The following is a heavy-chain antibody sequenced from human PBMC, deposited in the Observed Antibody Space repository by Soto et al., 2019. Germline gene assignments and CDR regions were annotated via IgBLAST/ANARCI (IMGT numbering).Heavy chain of an antibody. CDR1: VGSFSGYY. V-gene: IGHV4-34*01. CDR3: GRQGSSGYIDY. CDR2: INHIGST. Sequence: SETLSLTCAVYVGSFSGYYWSWIRQPPGKGLEWIGEINHIGSTNYNPSLKSRVTISVDTSKNQFSLSLSVTAADTAVYFCGRQGSSGYIDYWDQGTRVTVSS. D-gene: IGHD3-10*01. J-gene: IGHJ4*02.